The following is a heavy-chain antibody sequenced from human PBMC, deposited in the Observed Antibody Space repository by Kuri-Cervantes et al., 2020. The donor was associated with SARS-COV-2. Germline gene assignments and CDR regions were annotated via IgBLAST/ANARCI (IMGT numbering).Heavy chain of an antibody. D-gene: IGHD2-15*01. CDR2: ISYDGKKK. CDR3: ARDRIGVHDS. J-gene: IGHJ4*02. V-gene: IGHV3-30*03. CDR1: GFTFDDYG. Sequence: GGSLRLSCAASGFTFDDYGMSWVRQAPGKGLEWVAVISYDGKKKKCIGSGKGRFTISRDNSKNTLYLQMSSLRAEDTAMYYCARDRIGVHDSWGQGTLVTVSS.